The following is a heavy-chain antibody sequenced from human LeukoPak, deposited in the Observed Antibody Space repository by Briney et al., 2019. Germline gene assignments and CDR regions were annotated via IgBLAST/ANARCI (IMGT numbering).Heavy chain of an antibody. J-gene: IGHJ6*02. D-gene: IGHD3-10*01. CDR3: ARQYYYGSGSYSNYYYYGMDV. Sequence: GESLKISCKGSGYRFNSYWIGWVRQMPGKGLEWMGVIYGGDSETRYSPSFQGHVTISADKSISTAYLQWSSLKASDTAMYYCARQYYYGSGSYSNYYYYGMDVWGQGTTVTVSS. CDR1: GYRFNSYW. V-gene: IGHV5-51*01. CDR2: IYGGDSET.